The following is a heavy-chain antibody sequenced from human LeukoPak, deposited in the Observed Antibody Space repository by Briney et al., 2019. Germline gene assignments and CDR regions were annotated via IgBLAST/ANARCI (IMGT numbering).Heavy chain of an antibody. V-gene: IGHV4-34*01. Sequence: KPAETLSLTCAVYGGSFSGYSWSWIRQPPGKGLEWIGETQCSGCTNYHPSLKSRVTISVDTSKNQFSLKLNSVTAADTAVYYCARGIPHYCSSTTCLNDYWGQGTLVTVTS. CDR2: TQCSGCT. J-gene: IGHJ4*02. CDR1: GGSFSGYS. D-gene: IGHD2-2*01. CDR3: ARGIPHYCSSTTCLNDY.